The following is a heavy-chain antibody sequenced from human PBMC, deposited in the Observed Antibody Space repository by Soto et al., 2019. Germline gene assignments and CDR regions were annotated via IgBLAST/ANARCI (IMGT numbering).Heavy chain of an antibody. Sequence: PGGSLRLSCAASGFTFSDYYMSWIRQAPGKGLEWVSYISSSGSTIYYADSVKGRFTISRDNAKNSLYLQMNSLRAEDTAVYYCARGRTGPRNYDFWSGYLVPSLDVWGQGTTVTVSS. CDR3: ARGRTGPRNYDFWSGYLVPSLDV. J-gene: IGHJ6*02. D-gene: IGHD3-3*01. V-gene: IGHV3-11*01. CDR1: GFTFSDYY. CDR2: ISSSGSTI.